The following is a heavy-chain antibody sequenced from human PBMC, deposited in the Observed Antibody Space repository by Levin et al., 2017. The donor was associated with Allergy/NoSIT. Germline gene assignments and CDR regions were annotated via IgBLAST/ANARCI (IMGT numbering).Heavy chain of an antibody. CDR1: GFTFSSYW. CDR2: INSDGGST. D-gene: IGHD2-15*01. CDR3: AGSYSSNWFDP. Sequence: LSLTCAASGFTFSSYWMHWVRQAPGKGLVWVSRINSDGGSTTYADSVKGRFTISRDNAKNTLYLQMDSLRAEDTAMYYCAGSYSSNWFDPWGQGTLVTVSS. J-gene: IGHJ5*02. V-gene: IGHV3-74*01.